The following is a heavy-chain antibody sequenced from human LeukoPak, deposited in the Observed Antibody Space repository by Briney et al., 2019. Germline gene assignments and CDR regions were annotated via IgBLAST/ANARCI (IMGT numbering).Heavy chain of an antibody. CDR2: IYYGGST. J-gene: IGHJ6*04. CDR1: GGSISSHY. CDR3: ARDTPTLDV. V-gene: IGHV4-59*11. Sequence: SETLSLTCTVSGGSISSHYWSWIRQPPGKGLEWIGYIYYGGSTNYNPSLKSRVTISVDTSKNQFSLKLSSVTAADTAVYYCARDTPTLDVWGKGTTVTVSS.